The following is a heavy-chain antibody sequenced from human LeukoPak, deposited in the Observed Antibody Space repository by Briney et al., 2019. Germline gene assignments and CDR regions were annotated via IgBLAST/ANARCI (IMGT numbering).Heavy chain of an antibody. CDR1: GFTFSSYG. CDR3: AKANGDQLLSFPDY. Sequence: PGGSLRLSCAASGFTFSSYGMHWVRQAPGKGLEWVAVISYDGSNKYYADSVKGRFTISRDNSKNTLYLQMNSLRAEDTAVYYCAKANGDQLLSFPDYWGQGTLVTVSS. J-gene: IGHJ4*02. V-gene: IGHV3-30*18. CDR2: ISYDGSNK. D-gene: IGHD2-2*01.